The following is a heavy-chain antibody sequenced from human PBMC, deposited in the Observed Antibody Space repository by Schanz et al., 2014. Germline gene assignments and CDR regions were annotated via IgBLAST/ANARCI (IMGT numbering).Heavy chain of an antibody. Sequence: QVQLVQSGAEVKKPGSSMKVSCKASGGTFNSYTINWVRQAPGQGREWMGRIIPILGIANYAQKFQGRVTITADRSTSTAYMELSSLRSEDTAVYYCARGGGPEDVFDIWGQGTILTVSS. V-gene: IGHV1-69*02. CDR1: GGTFNSYT. CDR3: ARGGGPEDVFDI. J-gene: IGHJ3*02. D-gene: IGHD2-15*01. CDR2: IIPILGIA.